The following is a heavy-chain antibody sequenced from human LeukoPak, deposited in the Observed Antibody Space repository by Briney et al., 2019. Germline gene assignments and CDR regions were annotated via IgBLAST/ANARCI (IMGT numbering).Heavy chain of an antibody. Sequence: PGGSLRLSCAASGFTFSSYDMHWVRQAPGKGLEWVAVMSYDGSNKYYADSVKGRFTISRDNSKNTLYLQMNSLRAEDTAVYYCARDAIGYSYVHGDYYYGMDVWGQGTTVTVSS. J-gene: IGHJ6*02. CDR2: MSYDGSNK. CDR3: ARDAIGYSYVHGDYYYGMDV. D-gene: IGHD5-18*01. CDR1: GFTFSSYD. V-gene: IGHV3-30-3*01.